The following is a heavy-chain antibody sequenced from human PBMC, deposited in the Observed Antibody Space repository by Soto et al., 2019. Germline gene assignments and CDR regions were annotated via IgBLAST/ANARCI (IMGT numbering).Heavy chain of an antibody. J-gene: IGHJ3*02. CDR2: IYHSGMT. CDR3: ATVRWELHAAFDM. V-gene: IGHV4-31*03. D-gene: IGHD1-26*01. Sequence: QVQLQESGPGLVKPSQTLSLACTVSGGSISTGGYYWSWIRQHPGRGLEWIGYIYHSGMTFSNPSLQSRVAISIDTSKNKFSLKLSSVTAADTAVYCCATVRWELHAAFDMWGQGTMVSVSS. CDR1: GGSISTGGYY.